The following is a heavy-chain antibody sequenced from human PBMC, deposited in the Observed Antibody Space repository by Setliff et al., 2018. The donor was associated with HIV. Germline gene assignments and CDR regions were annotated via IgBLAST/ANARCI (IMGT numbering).Heavy chain of an antibody. V-gene: IGHV4-39*01. Sequence: SETLSLTCTVSGGSISSTNYFWGWIRQPPGKGLEWIGTIYYHGSTHYNPSLKSRVTISIDTSKNQFSLQLTSVTAADTAVYYCVNPSGAMGDFDSWGQGTQVTVSS. J-gene: IGHJ4*02. CDR1: GGSISSTNYF. CDR3: VNPSGAMGDFDS. CDR2: IYYHGST. D-gene: IGHD3-16*01.